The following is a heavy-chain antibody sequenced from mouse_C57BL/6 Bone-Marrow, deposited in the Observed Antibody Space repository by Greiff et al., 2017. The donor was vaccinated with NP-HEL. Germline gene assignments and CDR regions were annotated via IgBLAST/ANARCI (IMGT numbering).Heavy chain of an antibody. CDR2: ILPSIGRT. V-gene: IGHV15-2*01. D-gene: IGHD1-1*01. CDR3: ARGPYYYGSSYWYSDV. CDR1: DSEVFPIAY. J-gene: IGHJ1*03. Sequence: QVQLKQSGSELRSPGSSVKLSCKDFDSEVFPIAYMSWVRQKPGHGFEWIGGILPSIGRTIYGEKFEDKATLEADTLSNTAYLKLNSLTSEDSSIYYCARGPYYYGSSYWYSDVWGTGATLTVSS.